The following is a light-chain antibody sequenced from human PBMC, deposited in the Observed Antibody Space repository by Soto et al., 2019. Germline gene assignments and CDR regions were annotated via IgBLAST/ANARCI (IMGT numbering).Light chain of an antibody. J-gene: IGKJ2*01. V-gene: IGKV3-20*01. CDR1: QSVSSSY. CDR3: QQSFRSPYT. CDR2: GAS. Sequence: EIVLTQSPGTLALSPGERATLSCRASQSVSSSYLAWYQQKPGQAPRLLIHGASSRTTGIPDRFSGSESGTDFTLTIARLEPEDFAVYYCQQSFRSPYTFGQGTRLEIK.